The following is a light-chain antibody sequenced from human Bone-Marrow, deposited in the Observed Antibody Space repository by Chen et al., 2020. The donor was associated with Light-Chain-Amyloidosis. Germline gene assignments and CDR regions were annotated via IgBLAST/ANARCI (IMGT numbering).Light chain of an antibody. J-gene: IGLJ2*01. CDR1: DLPTKY. Sequence: SYELTQPPSVSVSPGQTARITGSGDDLPTKYAYWYQQKPAQAPVLVIHRDTERPSGISERFSGSSSGTNATLTISGVQAEDEADYHCQSADSSGTDEVIFGGGTKLTVL. CDR3: QSADSSGTDEVI. V-gene: IGLV3-25*03. CDR2: RDT.